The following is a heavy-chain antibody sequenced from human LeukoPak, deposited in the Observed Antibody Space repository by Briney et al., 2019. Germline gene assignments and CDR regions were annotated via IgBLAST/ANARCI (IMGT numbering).Heavy chain of an antibody. CDR1: GYSFTSYW. CDR3: ATSHGGYSYGSSFDY. V-gene: IGHV5-51*01. D-gene: IGHD5-18*01. CDR2: IYPGDSDT. J-gene: IGHJ4*02. Sequence: GESLKISCKGSGYSFTSYWIGWVRPMPGKGLEWMGIIYPGDSDTRYSPSFQGQVTISADKSISTAYLQWSSLKASDTAMYYCATSHGGYSYGSSFDYWGQGTLVTVSS.